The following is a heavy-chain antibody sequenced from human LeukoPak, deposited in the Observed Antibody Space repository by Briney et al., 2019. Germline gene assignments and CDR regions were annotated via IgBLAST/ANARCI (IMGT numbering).Heavy chain of an antibody. Sequence: GGSLRLSCAASGFTFSSYWMIWVRQAPGKGLEWVAYIKPDGSKTYYADSVKGRFTISRDNAKKSLYLQMNSLRAEDTAVYYCARGYYGSGSYYVSAFDIWGQGTMVTVSS. CDR2: IKPDGSKT. CDR1: GFTFSSYW. CDR3: ARGYYGSGSYYVSAFDI. J-gene: IGHJ3*02. D-gene: IGHD3-10*01. V-gene: IGHV3-7*03.